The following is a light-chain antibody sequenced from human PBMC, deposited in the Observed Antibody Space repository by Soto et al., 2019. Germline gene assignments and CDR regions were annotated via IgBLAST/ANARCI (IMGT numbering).Light chain of an antibody. CDR1: SSDVGGYNY. CDR3: SSYEGSKGV. Sequence: QSALTQPPSASGSPGQSVTISCTGTSSDVGGYNYVSWYQQHPGKAPKLMIYEVSKRPSGVPDRFSGSRSGNTASLTVSGLQAEDEADYYCSSYEGSKGVSGTGTKVTVL. J-gene: IGLJ1*01. CDR2: EVS. V-gene: IGLV2-8*01.